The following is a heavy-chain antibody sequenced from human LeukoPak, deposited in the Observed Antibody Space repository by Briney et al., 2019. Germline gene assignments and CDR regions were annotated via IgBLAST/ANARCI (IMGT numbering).Heavy chain of an antibody. Sequence: SVKVSCKASGGTFSSYAISWVRQAPGQGLEWMGRIIPILGIANYAQKFQGRVTITADKSTSTAYMELSSLRSEDTAVYYCAKNAGGSCFLSIAYWGQGTLVTVSS. CDR3: AKNAGGSCFLSIAY. V-gene: IGHV1-69*04. J-gene: IGHJ4*02. CDR1: GGTFSSYA. D-gene: IGHD2-15*01. CDR2: IIPILGIA.